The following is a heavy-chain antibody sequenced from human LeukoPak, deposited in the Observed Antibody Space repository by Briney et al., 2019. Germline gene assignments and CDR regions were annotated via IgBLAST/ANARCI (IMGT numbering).Heavy chain of an antibody. D-gene: IGHD3-16*02. J-gene: IGHJ4*02. CDR3: ERSVTKKSSFDY. CDR2: IIPIFGTA. Sequence: SVKVSCKASGGTLSSYAICWGRQAPGQGLEWMGGIIPIFGTANYAQKFQGRGTITTDASTSTAYQKLSSMRSEAAAVYYSERSVTKKSSFDYWGQGHLVTVSS. CDR1: GGTLSSYA. V-gene: IGHV1-69*05.